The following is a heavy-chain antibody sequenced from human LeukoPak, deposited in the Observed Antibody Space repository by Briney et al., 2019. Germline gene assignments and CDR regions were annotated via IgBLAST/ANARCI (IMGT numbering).Heavy chain of an antibody. CDR3: ARDIKKRITIFGVVSVYYMDV. D-gene: IGHD3-3*01. CDR1: GGSIRSYY. Sequence: SETLSLTCTVSGGSIRSYYWSWIRQPAGKGLEWIGRIYTSGSTNYNPSLKSRVTVSVDTSKNQFSLKLSSVTAADTAVYYCARDIKKRITIFGVVSVYYMDVWGKGTTVTVSS. CDR2: IYTSGST. V-gene: IGHV4-4*07. J-gene: IGHJ6*03.